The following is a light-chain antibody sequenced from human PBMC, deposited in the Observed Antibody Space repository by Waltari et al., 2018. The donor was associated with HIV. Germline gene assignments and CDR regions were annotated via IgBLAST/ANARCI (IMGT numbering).Light chain of an antibody. Sequence: SYVLAQPPSVSVAPGKTARITCGGNNIGSKSVHCYQQKPGQAPVVVIYDDSDRPSGIPERFSGSNSGNTAILTISRVEAGDEADYYCQVWDSSSDAYVFGTGTKVTVL. CDR3: QVWDSSSDAYV. J-gene: IGLJ1*01. CDR1: NIGSKS. V-gene: IGLV3-21*04. CDR2: DDS.